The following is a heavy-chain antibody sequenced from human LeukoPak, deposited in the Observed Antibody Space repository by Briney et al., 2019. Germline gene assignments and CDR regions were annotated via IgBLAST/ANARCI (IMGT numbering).Heavy chain of an antibody. CDR2: IYYSGST. CDR3: ARGLQRYYYDSSGFVA. CDR1: GGSISSSSYY. D-gene: IGHD3-22*01. J-gene: IGHJ3*01. V-gene: IGHV4-39*07. Sequence: SETLSLTCTVSGGSISSSSYYWGWLRQPPGKGLEGSGSIYYSGSTYYNPSLKSRVTISVDTSKHQFSLKLSSVTAADTAVYYCARGLQRYYYDSSGFVAWGQGTMVTVPS.